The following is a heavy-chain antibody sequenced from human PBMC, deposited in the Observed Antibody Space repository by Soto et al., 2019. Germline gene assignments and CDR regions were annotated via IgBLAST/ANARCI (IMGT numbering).Heavy chain of an antibody. J-gene: IGHJ4*02. CDR1: GFTFRSYA. CDR3: ARVRFGELV. D-gene: IGHD3-10*01. Sequence: EVQLLESGGGLVQPGGSLSLSCAASGFTFRSYAMSWVRQAPGKGLEWVSIIGVGGGDRYYPESVKGRFTISRDNSRDTLYLEMNSLRDEDTAVYYCARVRFGELVWGQGTLVTVS. CDR2: IGVGGGDR. V-gene: IGHV3-23*01.